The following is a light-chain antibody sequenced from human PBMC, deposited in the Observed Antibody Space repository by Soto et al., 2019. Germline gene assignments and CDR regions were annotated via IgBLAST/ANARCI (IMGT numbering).Light chain of an antibody. Sequence: EIVLTQSPVTLSLSPGERATLSCRASQSVSSYLAWYQQKPGQAPRLLIYDASKRATGILARSSGSGSGTDFTLTISSLEPEDFAVYYCQQRSKWPSTFGGGTKVEIK. V-gene: IGKV3-11*01. CDR1: QSVSSY. CDR2: DAS. J-gene: IGKJ4*01. CDR3: QQRSKWPST.